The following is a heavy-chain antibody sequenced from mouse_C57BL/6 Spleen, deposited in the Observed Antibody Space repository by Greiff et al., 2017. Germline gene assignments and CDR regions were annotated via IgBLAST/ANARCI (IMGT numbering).Heavy chain of an antibody. CDR2: IYPGDGDT. J-gene: IGHJ3*01. CDR3: APYYSNSGLIAY. Sequence: QVQLKQSGAELVKPGASVKISCKASGYAFSSYWMNWVKQRPGKGLEWIGQIYPGDGDTNYNGKFKGKATLTADKSSSTAYMQLSSLTSEDSAVYFCAPYYSNSGLIAYWGQGTLVTVSA. CDR1: GYAFSSYW. V-gene: IGHV1-80*01. D-gene: IGHD2-5*01.